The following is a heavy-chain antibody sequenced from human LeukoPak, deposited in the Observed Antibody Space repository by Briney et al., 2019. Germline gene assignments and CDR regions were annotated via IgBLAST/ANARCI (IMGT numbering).Heavy chain of an antibody. CDR3: ARVDSGSYYGPIDY. Sequence: GRSLRLSCAASGFTFSSYGMHWVRQAPGKGLEWVAVIWYDGSNKYYADSVKGRFTISRDNSKNTLYLQMNSLRAEDTAVYYCARVDSGSYYGPIDYWGQGTLVTVSS. CDR2: IWYDGSNK. D-gene: IGHD1-26*01. CDR1: GFTFSSYG. J-gene: IGHJ4*02. V-gene: IGHV3-33*01.